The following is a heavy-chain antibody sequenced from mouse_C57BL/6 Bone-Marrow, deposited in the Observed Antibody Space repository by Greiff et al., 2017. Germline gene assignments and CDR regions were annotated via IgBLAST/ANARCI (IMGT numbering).Heavy chain of an antibody. V-gene: IGHV1-81*01. CDR1: GYTFTSYG. CDR3: ARYNDGCEGAPFDY. Sequence: QVQLKQSGAELARPGASVKLSCKASGYTFTSYGISWVKQRTGQGLEWIGEIYPRSGNTYYNEKFKGKATLTADKSSRTAYMELRSLTSEDSAVYFCARYNDGCEGAPFDYWGQGTTLTVSS. J-gene: IGHJ2*01. CDR2: IYPRSGNT. D-gene: IGHD2-3*01.